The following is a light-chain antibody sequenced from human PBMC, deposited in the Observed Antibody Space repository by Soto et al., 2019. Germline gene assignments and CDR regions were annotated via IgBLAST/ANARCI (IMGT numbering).Light chain of an antibody. V-gene: IGKV3-11*01. Sequence: EVVLTQSPATLSLSPGERATLSCRASESVNNYLAWYQQKPGQAPRLLIYDASNRATGIPARFSGSGSGTDFTLTISSLEPEDFAVYFCQQYVSPPITFGQGTRLEIK. CDR1: ESVNNY. J-gene: IGKJ5*01. CDR2: DAS. CDR3: QQYVSPPIT.